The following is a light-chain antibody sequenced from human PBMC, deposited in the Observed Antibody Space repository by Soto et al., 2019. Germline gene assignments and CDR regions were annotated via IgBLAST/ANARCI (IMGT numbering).Light chain of an antibody. CDR3: QQRSNWPPGLT. CDR2: DAS. CDR1: QSVSSY. J-gene: IGKJ4*01. V-gene: IGKV3-11*01. Sequence: IVWTQSPATLSLSPAERATLSCRASQSVSSYLAWYKQKPAQAHRLLIYDASNRATGIPARFSGSGSGTDFTLTISSLGPEDFAVYYCQQRSNWPPGLTFGGGTKVEIK.